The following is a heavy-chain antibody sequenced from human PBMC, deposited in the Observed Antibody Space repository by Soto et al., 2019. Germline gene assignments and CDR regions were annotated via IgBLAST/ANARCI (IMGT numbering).Heavy chain of an antibody. CDR2: ISGSGGST. J-gene: IGHJ4*02. CDR1: GFTFSSYA. D-gene: IGHD6-6*01. CDR3: APTSKGQLVPV. Sequence: SLRLSCAASGFTFSSYALSWVRQAPGKGLEWVSAISGSGGSTYYADSVKGRFTISRDNSKNTLYLQMNSLRAEDTAVYYCAPTSKGQLVPVWGQGTLVTVSS. V-gene: IGHV3-23*01.